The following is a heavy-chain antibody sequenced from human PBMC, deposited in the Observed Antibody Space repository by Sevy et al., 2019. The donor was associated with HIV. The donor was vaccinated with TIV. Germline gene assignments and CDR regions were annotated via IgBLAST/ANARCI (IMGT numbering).Heavy chain of an antibody. CDR2: INPSGGST. CDR1: GYTFTSYY. J-gene: IGHJ4*02. D-gene: IGHD3-10*01. V-gene: IGHV1-46*03. CDR3: ARGNPANYYGSGSYLASFDY. Sequence: ASVTVSCKASGYTFTSYYMHWVRQAPGQGLEWMGIINPSGGSTSYAQKFQGRVTMTRDTSTSTVYMELSSLRSEDTAVYYCARGNPANYYGSGSYLASFDYWGQGTLVTVSS.